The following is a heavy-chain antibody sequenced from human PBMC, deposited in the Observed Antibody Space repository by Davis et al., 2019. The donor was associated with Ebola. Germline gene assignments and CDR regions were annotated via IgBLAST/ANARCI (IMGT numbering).Heavy chain of an antibody. J-gene: IGHJ4*02. CDR1: EFTFSGYA. D-gene: IGHD4-11*01. Sequence: GGSLRLSCAASEFTFSGYAMSWVRQAPGKGLNWVSTISGSGSSTYYADSMKGRFTVSRDKSKNTMYLQMNSLRHEDTAVYYCARPLFTVTTWGIGDWGQGTLVTVSS. CDR3: ARPLFTVTTWGIGD. V-gene: IGHV3-23*01. CDR2: ISGSGSST.